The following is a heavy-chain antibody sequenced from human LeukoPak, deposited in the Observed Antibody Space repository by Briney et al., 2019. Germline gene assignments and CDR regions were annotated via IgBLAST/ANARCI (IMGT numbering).Heavy chain of an antibody. CDR2: INTSGST. V-gene: IGHV4-4*07. J-gene: IGHJ5*02. Sequence: PGGSLRLSCAAAGFTFDDYFMGWVRQAPGKGLEWIGRINTSGSTNYNPSLRSRVTMSVNTSKNQFSLNLTSVTAADTAVYSCAREGGDPRWLDPWGQGTLVTVSS. CDR1: GFTFDDYF. CDR3: AREGGDPRWLDP. D-gene: IGHD6-25*01.